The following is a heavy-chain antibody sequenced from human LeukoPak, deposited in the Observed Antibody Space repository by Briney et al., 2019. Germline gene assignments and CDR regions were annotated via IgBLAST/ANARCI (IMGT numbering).Heavy chain of an antibody. Sequence: GGSLRLSCAASGFTFSTYWMSWVRQAPGKGLEWVANMKHDGSEKYYVDSVKGRFTISRDNAKNSLYLEMNSLRGEDTAVYYCAKGGHIDXXXQGTLVTVSS. J-gene: IGHJ4*02. D-gene: IGHD3-16*01. CDR2: MKHDGSEK. CDR1: GFTFSTYW. CDR3: AKGGHIDX. V-gene: IGHV3-7*01.